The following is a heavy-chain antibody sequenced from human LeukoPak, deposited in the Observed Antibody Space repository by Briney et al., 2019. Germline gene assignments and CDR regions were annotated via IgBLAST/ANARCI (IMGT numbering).Heavy chain of an antibody. Sequence: PPGGSLRLSCAASGFTFSSYAMSWVRQAPGKGLEWVSAISGSGSNTYYADSVRGRFTISRDNSKNTLYLQMNSLRAEDTAVYYCAKDGYGSGSLLPDYWGQGTLVTVSS. CDR3: AKDGYGSGSLLPDY. J-gene: IGHJ4*02. CDR1: GFTFSSYA. V-gene: IGHV3-23*01. D-gene: IGHD3-10*01. CDR2: ISGSGSNT.